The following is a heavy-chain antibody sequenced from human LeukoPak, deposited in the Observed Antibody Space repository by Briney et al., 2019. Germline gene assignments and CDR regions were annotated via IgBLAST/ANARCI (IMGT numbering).Heavy chain of an antibody. J-gene: IGHJ4*02. D-gene: IGHD3-9*01. Sequence: SETLSLTCTVSGGSISSYYWSWIRQPPGKGLEWIGYIYYSGSTNYNPSLESRVTISVDTSKNQFYLKLSSVTAADTAVFFQAKDGIRYFDWLSSWGQGTLVTVSS. V-gene: IGHV4-59*08. CDR2: IYYSGST. CDR1: GGSISSYY. CDR3: AKDGIRYFDWLSS.